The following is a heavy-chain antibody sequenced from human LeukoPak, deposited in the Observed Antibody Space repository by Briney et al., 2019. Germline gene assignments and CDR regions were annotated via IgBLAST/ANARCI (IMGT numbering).Heavy chain of an antibody. D-gene: IGHD1-26*01. J-gene: IGHJ4*02. CDR1: GFTFDDYA. CDR3: ARGGRRRYYFDY. CDR2: ISWNSGSI. Sequence: PGRSLRLSCAASGFTFDDYAMHWVRQAPGKGLEWVSGISWNSGSIGYADSVKGRFTISRDNAKNSLHLQMNSLRAEDTAVYYCARGGRRRYYFDYWGQGTLVTVSS. V-gene: IGHV3-9*01.